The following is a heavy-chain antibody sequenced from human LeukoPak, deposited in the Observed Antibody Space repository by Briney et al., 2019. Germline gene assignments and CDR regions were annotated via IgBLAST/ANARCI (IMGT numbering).Heavy chain of an antibody. CDR1: GFTFSSSQ. CDR3: AREFFRGYTFDY. J-gene: IGHJ4*02. CDR2: ISSSGSTI. V-gene: IGHV3-48*03. Sequence: GGSLRLSCAASGFTFSSSQMNWVRQAPGKGLEWVSYISSSGSTIYYADSVKGRFTISRDNAKNSLYLQMNSLRAEDTAVYSCAREFFRGYTFDYWGQGTLVTVSS. D-gene: IGHD2-2*02.